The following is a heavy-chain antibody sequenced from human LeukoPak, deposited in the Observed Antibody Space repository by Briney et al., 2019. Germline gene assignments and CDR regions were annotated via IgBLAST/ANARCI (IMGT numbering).Heavy chain of an antibody. CDR3: ARQLGYCSSTSCYADKVDY. J-gene: IGHJ4*02. CDR2: IYYSVST. CDR1: GCSISSSSYY. V-gene: IGHV4-39*01. D-gene: IGHD2-2*01. Sequence: SETLSLTCTVSGCSISSSSYYWGWIRQPPGKGLEWIGSIYYSVSTYYNPSLKSRVTISVDTSKNQFSLKLSSVTDADTAVYYCARQLGYCSSTSCYADKVDYWGQGTLVTVSS.